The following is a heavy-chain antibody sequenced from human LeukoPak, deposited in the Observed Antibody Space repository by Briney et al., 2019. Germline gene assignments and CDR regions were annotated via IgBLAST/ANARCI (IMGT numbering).Heavy chain of an antibody. CDR1: GFTFDDYA. D-gene: IGHD5-18*01. CDR2: ISWDGGST. CDR3: AKGGYSYGFYYYYYMDV. Sequence: GGSLRLSCAASGFTFDDYAKHWARQAPGKGLEWVSLISWDGGSTYYADSVKGRYTISRDNNKNSLYLQMNSLRAEDTALYYCAKGGYSYGFYYYYYMDVWGKGTTVTVSS. V-gene: IGHV3-43D*04. J-gene: IGHJ6*03.